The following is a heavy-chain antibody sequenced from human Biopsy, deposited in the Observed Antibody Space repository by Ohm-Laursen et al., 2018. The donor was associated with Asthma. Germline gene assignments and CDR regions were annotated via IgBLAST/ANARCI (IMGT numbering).Heavy chain of an antibody. D-gene: IGHD2-2*01. J-gene: IGHJ4*02. V-gene: IGHV1-69*13. CDR2: IYSVFGTT. CDR3: SRKAGSCISRTCYSLDF. CDR1: GGTFNTSV. Sequence: SVKVSCKSLGGTFNTSVIGWVRQAPGQGPEWMGGIYSVFGTTTYPQKFQDRVTITADDSTSTVYMELSSLRSEDTAVYYCSRKAGSCISRTCYSLDFWGQGTLVTVSS.